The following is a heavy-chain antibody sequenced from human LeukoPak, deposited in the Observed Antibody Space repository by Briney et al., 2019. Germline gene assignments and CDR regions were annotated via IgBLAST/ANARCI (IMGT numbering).Heavy chain of an antibody. J-gene: IGHJ5*02. V-gene: IGHV4-39*01. Sequence: SETLSLTCTVSGGSISSSSYYWGWIRQPPGKGLEWIGSIYYSGSTYYNPSLKSRVTISVDTSKNQFSLKLSSVTAADTAVYYCARHLRGYDRQGCWFDPWGQGTLVTVSS. CDR3: ARHLRGYDRQGCWFDP. CDR1: GGSISSSSYY. D-gene: IGHD5-12*01. CDR2: IYYSGST.